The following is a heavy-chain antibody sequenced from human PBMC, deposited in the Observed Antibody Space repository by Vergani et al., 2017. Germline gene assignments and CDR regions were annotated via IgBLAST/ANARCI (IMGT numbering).Heavy chain of an antibody. CDR2: ISYDGSNK. Sequence: QVQLVESGGGVVQPGRSLRLSCAASGFTFSSYAMHWVRQAPGKGLEWVAVISYDGSNKYYADSVKGRFTISRDNSKNTLYLQMNSLRAEATAVYYCARVGYDSSSYYFDYWGQGTLVTVSS. V-gene: IGHV3-30-3*01. J-gene: IGHJ4*02. D-gene: IGHD3-22*01. CDR1: GFTFSSYA. CDR3: ARVGYDSSSYYFDY.